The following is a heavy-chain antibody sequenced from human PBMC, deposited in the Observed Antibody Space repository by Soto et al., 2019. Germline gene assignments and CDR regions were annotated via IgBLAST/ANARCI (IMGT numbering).Heavy chain of an antibody. Sequence: GGSLRLSCAASGFTFSSYAVSWVRQAPGKWPEWVAVISYDGSNKYYADSVKGRFTISRDNSKNTLYLQMNSLRAEDTAVYYCARSAYYDSSGYYPDFDYWGQGXLVT. CDR3: ARSAYYDSSGYYPDFDY. D-gene: IGHD3-22*01. J-gene: IGHJ4*02. V-gene: IGHV3-30*03. CDR2: ISYDGSNK. CDR1: GFTFSSYA.